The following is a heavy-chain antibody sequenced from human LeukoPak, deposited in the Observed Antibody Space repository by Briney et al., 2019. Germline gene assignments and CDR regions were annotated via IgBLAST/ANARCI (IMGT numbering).Heavy chain of an antibody. V-gene: IGHV4-34*01. CDR3: ARGWYYDSSADYYYGMDV. Sequence: SETLSLTCAVYGGSFSGYYWSWIRQPPGKGLEWIGAINHSGSTNYNPSLKSRVTISVDTSKNQFSLKLSSVTAADTAVYYCARGWYYDSSADYYYGMDVWGQGTTVTVSS. CDR2: INHSGST. D-gene: IGHD3-22*01. CDR1: GGSFSGYY. J-gene: IGHJ6*02.